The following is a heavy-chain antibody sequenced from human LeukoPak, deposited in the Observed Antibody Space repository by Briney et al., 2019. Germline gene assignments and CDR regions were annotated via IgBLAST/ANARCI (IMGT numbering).Heavy chain of an antibody. CDR3: ARVLKLWRHAFDI. CDR2: IIPIFGTA. Sequence: SSVKVSCKASGGTFSSYAISWVRQAPGQGLEWMGRIIPIFGTANYAQKFQGRVTITTDESTSTAYMELSSLRSEDTAVYYCARVLKLWRHAFDIWGQGTMVTVSS. CDR1: GGTFSSYA. J-gene: IGHJ3*02. V-gene: IGHV1-69*05. D-gene: IGHD4/OR15-4a*01.